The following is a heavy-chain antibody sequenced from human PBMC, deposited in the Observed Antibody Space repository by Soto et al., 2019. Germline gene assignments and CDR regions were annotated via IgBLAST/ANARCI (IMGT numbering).Heavy chain of an antibody. CDR2: IIPILGIA. Sequence: SVKVSCKASGGTFSSYTISWVRQAPGQGLEWMGRIIPILGIANYAQKFQGRVTITADISTSTAYMDLSSLRSEDTAVYYCARNRVGFDYYYMDVWGKGTTVTVS. CDR1: GGTFSSYT. V-gene: IGHV1-69*02. CDR3: ARNRVGFDYYYMDV. J-gene: IGHJ6*03. D-gene: IGHD3-3*01.